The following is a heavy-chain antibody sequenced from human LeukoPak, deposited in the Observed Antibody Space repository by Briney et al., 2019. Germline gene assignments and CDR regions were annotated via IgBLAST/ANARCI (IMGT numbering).Heavy chain of an antibody. CDR3: ARVTSDSSGFAYYFDF. V-gene: IGHV3-53*01. D-gene: IGHD3-22*01. J-gene: IGHJ4*02. CDR1: GFTVSSNY. Sequence: GGSLRLSCAASGFTVSSNYMSWVRQAPGKGLEWVSVIYSGGSTYYADSVKGRFTISRENARNSLYLQMSSLRAGDTAVYYCARVTSDSSGFAYYFDFWGQGTLVTVSS. CDR2: IYSGGST.